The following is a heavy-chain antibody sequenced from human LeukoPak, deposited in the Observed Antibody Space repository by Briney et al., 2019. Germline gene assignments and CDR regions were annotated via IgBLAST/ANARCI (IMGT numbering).Heavy chain of an antibody. D-gene: IGHD2-15*01. V-gene: IGHV3-74*01. CDR3: ARDRGVVVAAINWFDP. Sequence: GGSLRLSCAASGFTFSSYWMHWVRQAPGKGLVWVSRISSDGSSTSYADSVKGRFTISRDNAKNTLYLQMNSLRAEDTAVYHCARDRGVVVAAINWFDPWGQGTLVTVSS. CDR2: ISSDGSST. CDR1: GFTFSSYW. J-gene: IGHJ5*02.